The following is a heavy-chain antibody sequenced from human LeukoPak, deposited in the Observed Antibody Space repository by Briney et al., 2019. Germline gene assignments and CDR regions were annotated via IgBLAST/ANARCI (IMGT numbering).Heavy chain of an antibody. J-gene: IGHJ4*02. CDR2: VNHCGTT. D-gene: IGHD3-22*01. CDR3: ARPAVDSRSYYSRVHIRGYHFDY. Sequence: PSETLSFTCAVYGGSFSGLYWSWIPPPPGKGLEWIGDVNHCGTTNYHPSLKSRVAISVDTSNNQFSLRLSSVTAADTAVYYCARPAVDSRSYYSRVHIRGYHFDYWGQGTLVTVSS. CDR1: GGSFSGLY. V-gene: IGHV4-34*01.